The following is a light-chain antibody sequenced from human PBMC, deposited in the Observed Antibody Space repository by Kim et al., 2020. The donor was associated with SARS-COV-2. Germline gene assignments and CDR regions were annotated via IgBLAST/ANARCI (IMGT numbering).Light chain of an antibody. J-gene: IGKJ1*01. CDR3: QQYNNWPPAWT. V-gene: IGKV3-15*01. CDR1: QSVSSD. Sequence: EIVMTQSPATLSVSAGERVTLSCRASQSVSSDLAWYQQTRGQAPRLLIYGASTRATGIPARFSASGSGTEFTLTISSLQTEDFAVYYCQQYNNWPPAWTFGEGTKVDIK. CDR2: GAS.